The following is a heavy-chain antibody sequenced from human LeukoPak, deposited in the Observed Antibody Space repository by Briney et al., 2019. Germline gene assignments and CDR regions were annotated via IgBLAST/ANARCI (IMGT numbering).Heavy chain of an antibody. CDR1: GGSFSGYY. CDR3: ARITVTHPYYYYYYMDV. J-gene: IGHJ6*03. Sequence: SDTLSLTCAVKGGSFSGYYWSWIRQPPGKGLDSSGEINHSGSTNYNPSLKSRVTISVDTSKNQFSLKLSSVTAADTAVYYCARITVTHPYYYYYYMDVWGKGTTVTVSS. CDR2: INHSGST. D-gene: IGHD4-17*01. V-gene: IGHV4-34*01.